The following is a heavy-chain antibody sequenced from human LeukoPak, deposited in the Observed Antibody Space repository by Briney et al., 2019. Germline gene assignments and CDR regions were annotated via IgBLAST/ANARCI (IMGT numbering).Heavy chain of an antibody. CDR2: ISWNSGSI. CDR1: GFSFSFYW. D-gene: IGHD3-22*01. CDR3: AKDTAYYYDSSGYLDY. Sequence: GGSLRLSCAASGFSFSFYWMHWVRQAPGKGLEWVSGISWNSGSIGYADSVKGRFTISRDNAKNSLYLQMNSLRAEDMALYYCAKDTAYYYDSSGYLDYWGQGTLVTVSS. J-gene: IGHJ4*02. V-gene: IGHV3-9*03.